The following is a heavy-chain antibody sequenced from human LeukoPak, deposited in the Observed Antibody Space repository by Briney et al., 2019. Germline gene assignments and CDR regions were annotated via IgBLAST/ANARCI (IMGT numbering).Heavy chain of an antibody. Sequence: GRSLRLSCAASGFTFSSYGMHWVRQAPGKGLEWVAVIWYDGSNKYYADSVKGRFTISRDNSKNTLYLQMNGLRGEDTAVYYCAKGANSTPYYFDYWGQGTLVTVSS. D-gene: IGHD2/OR15-2a*01. CDR1: GFTFSSYG. V-gene: IGHV3-33*06. CDR2: IWYDGSNK. J-gene: IGHJ4*02. CDR3: AKGANSTPYYFDY.